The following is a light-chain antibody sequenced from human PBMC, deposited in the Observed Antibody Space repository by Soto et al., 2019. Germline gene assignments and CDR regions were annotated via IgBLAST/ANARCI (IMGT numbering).Light chain of an antibody. Sequence: DIQMTQSPSSLSASVGGRVTITCRASQNIIFYLNWYQQKPGKAPKLLIYAASNLQSGVPSRFSGSGSGTEFTLTISSLQPEDFATYYCQQLHDYPITFGQGTRLEIK. CDR2: AAS. J-gene: IGKJ5*01. V-gene: IGKV1-9*01. CDR1: QNIIFY. CDR3: QQLHDYPIT.